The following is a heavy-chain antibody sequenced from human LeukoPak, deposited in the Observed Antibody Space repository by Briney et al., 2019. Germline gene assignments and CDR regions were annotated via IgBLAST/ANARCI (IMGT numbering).Heavy chain of an antibody. V-gene: IGHV4-34*01. Sequence: SETLSLTCAVYGGSFSGYYWSWIRQPPGKGLEWIGEINHSGSTNYNPSLKSRVTISVDTSKNQFSLKLSSVTAADTAVYYCARGGVGNRVGYCSGGSCSLGKFWFDPWGQGTLVTVSS. CDR1: GGSFSGYY. D-gene: IGHD2-15*01. CDR2: INHSGST. CDR3: ARGGVGNRVGYCSGGSCSLGKFWFDP. J-gene: IGHJ5*02.